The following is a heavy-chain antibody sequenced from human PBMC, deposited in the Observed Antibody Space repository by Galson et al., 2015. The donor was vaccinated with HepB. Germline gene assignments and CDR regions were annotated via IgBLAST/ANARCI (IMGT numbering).Heavy chain of an antibody. D-gene: IGHD4-17*01. J-gene: IGHJ4*02. V-gene: IGHV3-11*06. CDR1: GFTFSDYY. CDR3: ARVADADYGDHSHFDY. CDR2: ISSSSTYT. Sequence: SLRLSCAAPGFTFSDYYMSWIRQAPGQGLEWVSYISSSSTYTNYADSVRGRFTISRDNAKNSLYLQINSLRAEDTAVYYCARVADADYGDHSHFDYWGQGTLVTVSS.